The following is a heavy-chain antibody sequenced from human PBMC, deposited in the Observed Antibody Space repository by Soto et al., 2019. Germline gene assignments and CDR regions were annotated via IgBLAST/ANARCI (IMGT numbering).Heavy chain of an antibody. CDR1: GITFSNYA. CDR2: ISGRGDST. D-gene: IGHD3-22*01. J-gene: IGHJ4*02. CDR3: ATRNYYDTTGYYYWYYFDF. V-gene: IGHV3-23*01. Sequence: EVQLLESGGGLVQPGGSLRLSCAASGITFSNYAMSWVRQAPGKGLEWVSVISGRGDSTFYAGSVKGRFTISRDNSKNTVHRQMNNLGAEDTALYYCATRNYYDTTGYYYWYYFDFWGQGTLVTVSS.